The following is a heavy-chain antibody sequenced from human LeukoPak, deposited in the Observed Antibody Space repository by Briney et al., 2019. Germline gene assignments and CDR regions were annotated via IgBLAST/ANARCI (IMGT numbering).Heavy chain of an antibody. CDR2: INTYDGNT. CDR3: ARDSGYCSGDSCNYYYGMDV. CDR1: GYTFTRYG. Sequence: SSVKVSCTASGYTFTRYGVSWVRQAPGHGLEWMGWINTYDGNTKYGQNLQGRVTMTTDTSTSTAYMELRSLGSDDTAVYYCARDSGYCSGDSCNYYYGMDVWGQGTTVTVSS. V-gene: IGHV1-18*01. D-gene: IGHD2-15*01. J-gene: IGHJ6*02.